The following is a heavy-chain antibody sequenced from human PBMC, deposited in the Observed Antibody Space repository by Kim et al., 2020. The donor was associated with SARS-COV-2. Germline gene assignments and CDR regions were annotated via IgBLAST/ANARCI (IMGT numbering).Heavy chain of an antibody. V-gene: IGHV4-39*01. Sequence: SETLSLTCTVSGGSISSSSYYWGWIRQPPGKGLEWIGSIYYSGSTYYNPSLKSRVTISVDMSKNQFSLKLSSVTAADTAVYYCARLAPELRSPWLVQGEEGYWGQGTLVTVSS. CDR1: GGSISSSSYY. CDR3: ARLAPELRSPWLVQGEEGY. J-gene: IGHJ4*02. D-gene: IGHD6-19*01. CDR2: IYYSGST.